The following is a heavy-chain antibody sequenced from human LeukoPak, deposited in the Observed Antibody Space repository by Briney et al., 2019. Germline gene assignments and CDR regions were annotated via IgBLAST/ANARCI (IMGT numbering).Heavy chain of an antibody. Sequence: GGSLRLSCAASGFTFSSYSMNWVRQAPGKGLEWVSYISSSSSTIYYADSVKGRFTISRDNAKNSLYLQMNSLRAEDTAVYYCGRDNWGPLYYYYYMDVWGKGTTVTVSS. V-gene: IGHV3-48*01. CDR2: ISSSSSTI. CDR3: GRDNWGPLYYYYYMDV. D-gene: IGHD7-27*01. CDR1: GFTFSSYS. J-gene: IGHJ6*03.